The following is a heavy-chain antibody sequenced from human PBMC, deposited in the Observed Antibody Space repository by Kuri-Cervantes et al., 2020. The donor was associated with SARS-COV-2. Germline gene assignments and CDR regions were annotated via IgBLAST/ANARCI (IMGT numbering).Heavy chain of an antibody. J-gene: IGHJ4*02. CDR2: IYSGGST. CDR3: ASGPGILWFGDDY. CDR1: GFTFSSYW. D-gene: IGHD3-10*01. V-gene: IGHV3-53*01. Sequence: GESLKISCAASGFTFSSYWMSWVRQAPGKGLEWVSVIYSGGSTYYADSVKGRFTISRDNSKNTLYLQMNSPRAEDTAVYYCASGPGILWFGDDYWGQGTLVTVSS.